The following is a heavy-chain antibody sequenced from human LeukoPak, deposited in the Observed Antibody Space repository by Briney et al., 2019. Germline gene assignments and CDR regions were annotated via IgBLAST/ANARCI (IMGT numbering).Heavy chain of an antibody. D-gene: IGHD3-22*01. J-gene: IGHJ5*02. V-gene: IGHV3-7*01. CDR1: GFTFSSYA. CDR2: IKPDGSAQ. Sequence: GGSLRLSCAASGFTFSSYAMSWVRQVPGKGLEWVATIKPDGSAQYYVDSVKGRFTISRDNAKNSLFLQINSLRAEDTAVYYCANGGTYSSGPWGQGTLVTVSS. CDR3: ANGGTYSSGP.